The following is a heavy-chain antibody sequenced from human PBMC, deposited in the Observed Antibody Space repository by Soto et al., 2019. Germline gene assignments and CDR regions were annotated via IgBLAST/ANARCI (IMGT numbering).Heavy chain of an antibody. CDR2: TYNCVST. Sequence: QVQLQESGPGLVKTSETLSLTCTVSGGSISRGGYYWSWIRQNPGKVLEWIGYTYNCVSTYYNPSLKRRVPISVDTSKNQFSLKLTSVTAAATAVYYCARDPAPWGQGTMVTVSS. CDR3: ARDPAP. J-gene: IGHJ5*02. V-gene: IGHV4-31*03. CDR1: GGSISRGGYY.